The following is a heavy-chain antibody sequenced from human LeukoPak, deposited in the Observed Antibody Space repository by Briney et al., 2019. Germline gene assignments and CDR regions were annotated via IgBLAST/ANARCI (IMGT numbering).Heavy chain of an antibody. CDR1: GFTLSSNW. CDR3: VRGTNFDY. CDR2: IKTDGTS. Sequence: PGGSLRHSCAASGFTLSSNWIHWVRQAPGKGLVWVSLIKTDGTSRYADSVKGRFTLSRDNAKNTLYLQMNSLRDDDSAVYYCVRGTNFDYWGQGALVTVSS. J-gene: IGHJ4*02. V-gene: IGHV3-74*01.